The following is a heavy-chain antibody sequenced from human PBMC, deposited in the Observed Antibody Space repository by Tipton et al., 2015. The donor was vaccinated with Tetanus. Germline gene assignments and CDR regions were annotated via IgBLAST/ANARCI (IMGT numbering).Heavy chain of an antibody. J-gene: IGHJ4*02. D-gene: IGHD3-3*01. V-gene: IGHV4-59*01. CDR3: ARDGSEDDFRSGYFSG. Sequence: TLSLTCTVSGGSISSYYWSWIRQPPGKGLEWIGYIYYSGSTNYNPSLKSRVTISVDTSKNQFSLKLSSVTAADTAVYYCARDGSEDDFRSGYFSGWGQGTLVTVSS. CDR2: IYYSGST. CDR1: GGSISSYY.